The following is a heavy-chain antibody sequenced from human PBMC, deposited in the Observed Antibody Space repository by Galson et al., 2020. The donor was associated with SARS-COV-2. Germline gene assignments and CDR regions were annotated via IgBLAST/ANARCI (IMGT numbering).Heavy chain of an antibody. CDR3: AKPGCSGGGCYRPPDY. Sequence: GGSLRLSCEASGFSFSSYAMSWVRQAPGKGLEWVSSISGSGGSTYYADSVKGRFTISRDNSKNTLYVQMNSLRAEDTAVYYCAKPGCSGGGCYRPPDYWGQGTLVTVSS. CDR2: ISGSGGST. J-gene: IGHJ4*02. V-gene: IGHV3-23*01. D-gene: IGHD2-15*01. CDR1: GFSFSSYA.